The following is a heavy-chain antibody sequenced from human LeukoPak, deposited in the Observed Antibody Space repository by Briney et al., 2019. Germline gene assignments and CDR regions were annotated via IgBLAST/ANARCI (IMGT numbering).Heavy chain of an antibody. CDR3: ARDIALYLDAFDI. V-gene: IGHV1-18*01. J-gene: IGHJ3*02. D-gene: IGHD2-8*01. CDR1: GGTFSSYA. Sequence: GASVKVSCKASGGTFSSYAISWVRQAPGQGLEWMGWISAYNGNTNYAQKLQGRVTMTTDTSTSTAYMELRSLRSDDTAVYYCARDIALYLDAFDIWGQGTMVTVSS. CDR2: ISAYNGNT.